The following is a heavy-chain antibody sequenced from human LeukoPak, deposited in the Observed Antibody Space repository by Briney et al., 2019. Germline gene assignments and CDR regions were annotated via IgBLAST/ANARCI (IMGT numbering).Heavy chain of an antibody. CDR3: ARANSRHGWMDV. D-gene: IGHD5-12*01. CDR1: GFTFSDYY. Sequence: GGSLRLSCAASGFTFSDYYMAWIRLTPGKGLQWVSYISISGNNMYYGDSVKGRFTISRDNAEKSLYLQMNSLRAEDTAVYYCARANSRHGWMDVWGQGTTVIVSS. CDR2: ISISGNNM. V-gene: IGHV3-11*01. J-gene: IGHJ6*02.